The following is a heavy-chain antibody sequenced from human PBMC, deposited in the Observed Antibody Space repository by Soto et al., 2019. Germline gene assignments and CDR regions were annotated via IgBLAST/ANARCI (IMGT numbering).Heavy chain of an antibody. CDR1: GFTFSSYA. CDR3: AKNIAAAGTSGY. CDR2: ISGSGGST. J-gene: IGHJ4*02. V-gene: IGHV3-23*01. Sequence: PGGSLRLSCAASGFTFSSYAMSWVRQAPGKGLEWVSAISGSGGSTYYAASVKGRFTISRDNSKNTLYLQMNSLRAEDTAVYYCAKNIAAAGTSGYWGQGTLVTVSS. D-gene: IGHD6-13*01.